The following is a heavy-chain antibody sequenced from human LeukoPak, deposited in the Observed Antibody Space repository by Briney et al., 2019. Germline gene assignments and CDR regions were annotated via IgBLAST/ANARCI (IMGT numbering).Heavy chain of an antibody. CDR3: ARRSDYGGTGY. J-gene: IGHJ4*02. Sequence: PSETLSLTCTVSGGSISSSSYYWGWIRQPPGRGLEWIGSIYYSGSTYYNPSLKSRVTISVDTSKNQFSLKLSSVTAADTAVYYCARRSDYGGTGYWGQGTLVTVSS. CDR2: IYYSGST. V-gene: IGHV4-39*07. D-gene: IGHD4-23*01. CDR1: GGSISSSSYY.